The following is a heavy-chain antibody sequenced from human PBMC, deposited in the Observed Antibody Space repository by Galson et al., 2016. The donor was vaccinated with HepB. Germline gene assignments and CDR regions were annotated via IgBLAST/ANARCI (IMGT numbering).Heavy chain of an antibody. CDR2: IYGTGAT. CDR3: ARDEAVGAHDY. Sequence: TLSLTCTVSGGSISSGGYYWSWIRQPAGKGLEWIGRIYGTGATKYNPSLKSRVTISLDTSKNQFSLKLTSLTAADTAVYYCARDEAVGAHDYWGQGTLVTVSS. J-gene: IGHJ4*02. V-gene: IGHV4-61*02. D-gene: IGHD1-26*01. CDR1: GGSISSGGYY.